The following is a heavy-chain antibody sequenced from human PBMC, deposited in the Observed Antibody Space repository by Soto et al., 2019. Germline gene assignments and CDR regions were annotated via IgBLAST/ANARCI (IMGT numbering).Heavy chain of an antibody. CDR1: GFTFSSYW. J-gene: IGHJ5*02. V-gene: IGHV3-74*01. Sequence: PGGSLRLSCAASGFTFSSYWMHWVRQAPGKGLVWVSRINSYGSSTSYADSVKGRFTISRDNAKNTMYLQMNSLRAEDTDVYSCARDTGQMGISDHWGQGTLVTVSS. CDR3: ARDTGQMGISDH. D-gene: IGHD6-13*01. CDR2: INSYGSST.